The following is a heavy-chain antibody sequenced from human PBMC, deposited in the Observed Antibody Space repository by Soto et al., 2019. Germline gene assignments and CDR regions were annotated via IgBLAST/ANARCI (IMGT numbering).Heavy chain of an antibody. J-gene: IGHJ4*02. CDR1: GFTFSNHW. CDR2: IDSDGSRI. D-gene: IGHD2-15*01. CDR3: VIKSLVVTVATREDF. V-gene: IGHV3-74*01. Sequence: EVQLVESGGGLVQPGESLRLSCAASGFTFSNHWMHWVRQAPGKGLVWVSRIDSDGSRITYADFVKGRFTISRDNAKNTVYLHMNSLTAEDTDVYYCVIKSLVVTVATREDFWGQGTLVTVSS.